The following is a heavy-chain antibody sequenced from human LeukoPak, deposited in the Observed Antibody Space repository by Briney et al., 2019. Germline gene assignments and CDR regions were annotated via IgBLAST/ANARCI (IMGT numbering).Heavy chain of an antibody. J-gene: IGHJ6*03. CDR3: ARAVLTTVTSYYYYYMDV. V-gene: IGHV3-7*04. CDR2: IKQDGSEK. D-gene: IGHD4-11*01. CDR1: GFTFSGYW. Sequence: PGGSLRLSCAASGFTFSGYWMSWVRQAPGKGLEWVANIKQDGSEKYYVDSVKGRFTISRDNAKNSLYLQMNSLRAEDTAVYYCARAVLTTVTSYYYYYMDVWGKGTTVTVSS.